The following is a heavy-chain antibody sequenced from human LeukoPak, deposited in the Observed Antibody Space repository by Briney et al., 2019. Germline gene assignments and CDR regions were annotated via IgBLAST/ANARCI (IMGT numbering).Heavy chain of an antibody. V-gene: IGHV4-34*01. CDR3: ARNGWYSFEY. D-gene: IGHD6-19*01. CDR1: GGSFGDSY. Sequence: SETLSLTCAVYGGSFGDSYWSWIRQPPGKGLEWIGEINQSGSTNCNPSLKSRVTISVDTSKNQFYLQMNSVTAADTAVYYCARNGWYSFEYCGQGTLVTVSS. J-gene: IGHJ4*02. CDR2: INQSGST.